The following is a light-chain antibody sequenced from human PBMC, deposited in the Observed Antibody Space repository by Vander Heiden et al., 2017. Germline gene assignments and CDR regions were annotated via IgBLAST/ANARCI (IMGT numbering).Light chain of an antibody. CDR2: DNN. V-gene: IGLV1-51*01. J-gene: IGLJ2*01. Sequence: SVLTQPPSVSAAPGQQVTISCSGSSSNIGNNYVSWYQQLPGTAPKLLIYDNNKRPSGIPDRFSGSKSGTSATLGITGLQTGDEADYYCGTWDSSLSAHVVFGGGTKLTVL. CDR3: GTWDSSLSAHVV. CDR1: SSNIGNNY.